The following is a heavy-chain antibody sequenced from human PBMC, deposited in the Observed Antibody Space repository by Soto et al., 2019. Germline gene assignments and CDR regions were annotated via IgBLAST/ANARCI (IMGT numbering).Heavy chain of an antibody. J-gene: IGHJ6*02. V-gene: IGHV4-4*02. CDR2: IYHSGST. CDR1: GGSISSSNW. Sequence: TSETLSLTCTVSGGSISSSNWWSWVRQPPGKGLEWIGEIYHSGSTNYNPSLKSRVTISVDKSKNQFSLKLSSVTAADTAVYYCAHLGTYYYYGMDVWGQGTTVTVSS. CDR3: AHLGTYYYYGMDV.